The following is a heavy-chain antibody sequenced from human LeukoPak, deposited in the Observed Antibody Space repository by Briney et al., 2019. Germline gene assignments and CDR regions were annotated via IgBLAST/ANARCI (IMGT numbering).Heavy chain of an antibody. CDR2: ISGSGGDT. D-gene: IGHD1-26*01. CDR1: GFTFSTYT. J-gene: IGHJ4*02. Sequence: GGSLRLSCAASGFTFSTYTMNWVRQAPGKGLEWVSVISGSGGDTDYADSVKGRFTIPRDNSKNTLYLQMNSLRAEDTAVYHCAKGQQSGSYSSSDYWGQGTLVTVSS. V-gene: IGHV3-23*01. CDR3: AKGQQSGSYSSSDY.